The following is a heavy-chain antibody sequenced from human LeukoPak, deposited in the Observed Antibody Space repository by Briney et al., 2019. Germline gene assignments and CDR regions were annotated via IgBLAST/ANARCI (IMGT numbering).Heavy chain of an antibody. Sequence: PGGSLRLSCAASAFTFSTYSMNWVRQAPGKGLEWVSSISSSSSYIYYADSVKGRFTISRDNAKNSLYLQMNSLRAEDTAVYYCARDRSKFRKNWFDPWGQGTLVTVSS. CDR3: ARDRSKFRKNWFDP. CDR2: ISSSSSYI. V-gene: IGHV3-21*01. J-gene: IGHJ5*02. CDR1: AFTFSTYS.